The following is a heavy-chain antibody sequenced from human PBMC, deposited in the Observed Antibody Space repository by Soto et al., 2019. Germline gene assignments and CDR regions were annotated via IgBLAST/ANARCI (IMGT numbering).Heavy chain of an antibody. CDR3: ARHFSFDYFDSSGYPTGPHFAPDM. Sequence: PSETLSLTCSVSGGSINNNYYYWGWVRQPPGKGLEWIGSVSFTGTTYYSPSLKSRVTTSIDTSRNQFSLKLSSVTAADTAVYYCARHFSFDYFDSSGYPTGPHFAPDMWGQGTMVTVSS. D-gene: IGHD3-22*01. J-gene: IGHJ3*02. V-gene: IGHV4-39*01. CDR2: VSFTGTT. CDR1: GGSINNNYYY.